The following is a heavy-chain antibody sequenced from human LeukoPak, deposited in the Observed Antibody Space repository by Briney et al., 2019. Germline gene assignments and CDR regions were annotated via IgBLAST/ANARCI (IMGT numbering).Heavy chain of an antibody. CDR3: AKMQARDGMDV. Sequence: GGSLRLSCAASGFTFSSYGMHWVRQAPGKGLEWVAVVSYDGSNKYYADSVKGRFTISRDNSKNTLYLQMNSLRAEDRAVYYCAKMQARDGMDVWGQGTTVTVSS. CDR2: VSYDGSNK. V-gene: IGHV3-30*18. CDR1: GFTFSSYG. J-gene: IGHJ6*02.